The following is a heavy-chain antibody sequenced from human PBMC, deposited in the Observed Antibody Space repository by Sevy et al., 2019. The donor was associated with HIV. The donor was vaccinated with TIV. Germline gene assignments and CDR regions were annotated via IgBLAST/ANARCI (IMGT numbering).Heavy chain of an antibody. J-gene: IGHJ6*02. D-gene: IGHD3-10*01. V-gene: IGHV1-8*03. CDR3: ARGRYGAEWFVSGGYYGMDV. Sequence: ASVKVSCKASGYTFTSYDINWVRQATGQGLEWMGWMNPNSGNTGYAQKFQGRVTITRNTSISTAYMELSRLRSEDRAVDYCARGRYGAEWFVSGGYYGMDVWGQGTTVTVSS. CDR2: MNPNSGNT. CDR1: GYTFTSYD.